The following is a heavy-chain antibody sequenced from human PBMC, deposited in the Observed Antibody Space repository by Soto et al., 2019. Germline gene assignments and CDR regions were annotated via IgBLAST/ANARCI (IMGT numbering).Heavy chain of an antibody. CDR3: ARERVDFWSGYYYNGIDV. CDR2: ISSSGSTI. J-gene: IGHJ6*02. D-gene: IGHD3-3*01. V-gene: IGHV3-48*03. CDR1: GFTFSSYE. Sequence: GGSLRLSCAASGFTFSSYEMNWVRQAPGKGLEWVSYISSSGSTIYYADSVKGRFTVSRDNAKNSLYLQMNSLGAEDTAVYYCARERVDFWSGYYYNGIDVWGQGATVTVSS.